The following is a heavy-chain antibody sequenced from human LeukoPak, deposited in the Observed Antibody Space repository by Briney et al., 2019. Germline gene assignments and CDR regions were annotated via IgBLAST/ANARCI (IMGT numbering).Heavy chain of an antibody. J-gene: IGHJ4*02. D-gene: IGHD4-11*01. Sequence: SETLSLTCSVSGYSISSGYQWGWIRQSPGKGLEWLGSINYSGSTYDNRSLKSRVTLSIDTSKNEFSLNVRAVTAADTAVYYCARSELNDYSRYWGQGILVIVSS. V-gene: IGHV4-38-2*02. CDR3: ARSELNDYSRY. CDR1: GYSISSGYQ. CDR2: INYSGST.